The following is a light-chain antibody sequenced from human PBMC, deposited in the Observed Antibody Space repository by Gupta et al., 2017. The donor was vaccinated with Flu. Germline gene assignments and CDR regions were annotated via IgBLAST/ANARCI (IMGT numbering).Light chain of an antibody. CDR2: GAS. CDR1: RTVIDNC. CDR3: QQYGNSPPT. J-gene: IGKJ4*01. Sequence: LSSAPGGRATLPCEASRTVIDNCLAWYHQRPGLAPRLLISGASKRAAGIPDRFTGSGSGTEFTLTINRVEPEDFAVYYCQQYGNSPPTFGGGTDVDVK. V-gene: IGKV3D-20*01.